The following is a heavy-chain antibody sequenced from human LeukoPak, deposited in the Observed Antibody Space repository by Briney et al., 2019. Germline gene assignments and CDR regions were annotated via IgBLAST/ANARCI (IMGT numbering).Heavy chain of an antibody. CDR1: GYTLTGFY. CDR2: INTNSGAT. CDR3: GRGDKTFDP. J-gene: IGHJ5*02. Sequence: GASVKVSCKASGYTLTGFYMHWVRQAPGQGLEWMGCINTNSGATNYAQKFQGRVTMTRDTSISTAYMELSSLRSDDTAVYYCGRGDKTFDPWGQGTLVTVSS. V-gene: IGHV1-2*02.